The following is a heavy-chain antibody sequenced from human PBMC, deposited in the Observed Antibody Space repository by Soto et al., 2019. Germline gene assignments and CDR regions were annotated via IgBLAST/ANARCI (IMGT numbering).Heavy chain of an antibody. CDR3: ARDRGTMVRGVSLSVFDY. V-gene: IGHV1-69*13. D-gene: IGHD3-10*01. Sequence: SVKVSCKASGGTFSSYAISWVRQAPGQGLEWMGGTIPIFGTANYAQKFQGRVTITADESTSTAYMELSSLRSEDTAVYYCARDRGTMVRGVSLSVFDYWGQGTLVTVSS. J-gene: IGHJ4*02. CDR1: GGTFSSYA. CDR2: TIPIFGTA.